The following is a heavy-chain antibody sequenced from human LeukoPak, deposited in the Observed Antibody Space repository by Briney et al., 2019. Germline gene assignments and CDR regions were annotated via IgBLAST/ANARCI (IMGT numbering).Heavy chain of an antibody. CDR3: ARGPFFYDSSGYTPPFDY. D-gene: IGHD3-22*01. CDR2: INHSGST. J-gene: IGHJ4*02. CDR1: GGSISCYY. Sequence: SETLSLTCAAYGGSISCYYWSWLRQPPRKGLEWIGEINHSGSTNYNPSLKSRVTISVDTSKNQFSLKLSSVTAADTAVYYCARGPFFYDSSGYTPPFDYWGQGTLVTVSS. V-gene: IGHV4-34*01.